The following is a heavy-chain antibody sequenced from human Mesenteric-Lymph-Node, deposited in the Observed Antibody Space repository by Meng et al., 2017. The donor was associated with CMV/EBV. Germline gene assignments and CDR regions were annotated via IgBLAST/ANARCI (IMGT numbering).Heavy chain of an antibody. V-gene: IGHV3-15*01. CDR3: ARAIAGPEYDY. CDR1: GFTFSNAW. D-gene: IGHD6-13*01. CDR2: IKSKTDGGTT. J-gene: IGHJ4*02. Sequence: GESLKISCAASGFTFSNAWMSWVRQAPGKGLEWVGRIKSKTDGGTTDYAAPVKGRFTISRDDSKNTLYLQMNSLKTEDTAVYYCARAIAGPEYDYWGQGTLVTVSS.